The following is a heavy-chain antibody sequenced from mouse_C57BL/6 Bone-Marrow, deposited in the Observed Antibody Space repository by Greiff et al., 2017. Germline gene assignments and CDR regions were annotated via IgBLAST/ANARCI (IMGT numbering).Heavy chain of an antibody. J-gene: IGHJ1*03. CDR3: ARGGYGTGGYFDV. Sequence: VQLQQPGAELVKPGASVKMSCKASGYTFTSYWITWVKQRPGQGLEWIGDIYPGSGSTNYNEKFKSKATLTVDTSSSTAYMQLSSLTSEDSAVYYCARGGYGTGGYFDVWGTGTTVTVSS. D-gene: IGHD1-1*01. CDR1: GYTFTSYW. V-gene: IGHV1-55*01. CDR2: IYPGSGST.